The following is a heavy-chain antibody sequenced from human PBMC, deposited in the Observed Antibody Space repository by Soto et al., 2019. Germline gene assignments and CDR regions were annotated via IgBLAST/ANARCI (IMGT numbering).Heavy chain of an antibody. CDR1: GFTFSSYA. CDR3: AKDILVVVVTGYDY. CDR2: ISGSGGST. V-gene: IGHV3-23*01. D-gene: IGHD3-22*01. J-gene: IGHJ4*02. Sequence: PGGSLRLPCAASGFTFSSYAMSWVRQAPGKGLEWVSAISGSGGSTYYADSVKGRFTISRDNSKNTLYLQMNSLRAEDTAVYYCAKDILVVVVTGYDYWGQGTLVTVST.